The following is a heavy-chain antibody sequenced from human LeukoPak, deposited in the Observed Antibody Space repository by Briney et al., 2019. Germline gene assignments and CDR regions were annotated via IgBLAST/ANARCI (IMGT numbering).Heavy chain of an antibody. V-gene: IGHV1-18*04. CDR1: GYTFTSYG. Sequence: ASVKVSCKASGYTFTSYGISWVRQAPGQGLEWMGWISAYNGNTNYAQKLQGRVTMTTDTSTSTAYMELRSLRSDDTAVYYCARDPVLLTTWYSSGWEVDYWGQGTLVTVSS. CDR3: ARDPVLLTTWYSSGWEVDY. D-gene: IGHD6-19*01. J-gene: IGHJ4*02. CDR2: ISAYNGNT.